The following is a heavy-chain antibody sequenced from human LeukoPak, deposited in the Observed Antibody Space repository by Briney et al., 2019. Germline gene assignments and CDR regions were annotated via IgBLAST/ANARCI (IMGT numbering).Heavy chain of an antibody. Sequence: SVKVSCKAPGGTFSSYTISWVRQPPGQGLEWMGRIIPILGIANYAQKFQGRVTITADKSTSTAYMELSSLRSEDTAVYYCARGVVAATIYYYYYGMDVWGQGTTVTVSS. CDR2: IIPILGIA. V-gene: IGHV1-69*02. J-gene: IGHJ6*02. CDR1: GGTFSSYT. D-gene: IGHD2-15*01. CDR3: ARGVVAATIYYYYYGMDV.